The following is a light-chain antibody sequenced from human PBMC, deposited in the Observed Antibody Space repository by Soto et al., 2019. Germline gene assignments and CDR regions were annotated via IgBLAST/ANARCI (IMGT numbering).Light chain of an antibody. Sequence: DIQMTQSTYSLYASVGDRVNITCQASQDIRNYLNWYQQKPGKAPKLLIYDASNLETGVPSRFSGSGSGTDFTFTISSLQPEDIATYYCQQYDNLPYTFGQGTKLESK. J-gene: IGKJ2*01. CDR2: DAS. CDR1: QDIRNY. CDR3: QQYDNLPYT. V-gene: IGKV1-33*01.